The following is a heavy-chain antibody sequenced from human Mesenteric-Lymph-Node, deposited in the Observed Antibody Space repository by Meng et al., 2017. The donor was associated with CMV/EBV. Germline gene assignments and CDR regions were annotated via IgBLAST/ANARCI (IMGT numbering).Heavy chain of an antibody. J-gene: IGHJ5*02. Sequence: GESLKISCAASGFTFDDYTMHWVRQAPGKGLEWVSLISWDGGSTYYADSVKGRFTISRDNSKNSLYLQMNSLRTEDTALYYCAKDIKGSGVFWSGLGFDPWGQGTLVTVSS. D-gene: IGHD3-3*01. CDR3: AKDIKGSGVFWSGLGFDP. V-gene: IGHV3-43*01. CDR2: ISWDGGST. CDR1: GFTFDDYT.